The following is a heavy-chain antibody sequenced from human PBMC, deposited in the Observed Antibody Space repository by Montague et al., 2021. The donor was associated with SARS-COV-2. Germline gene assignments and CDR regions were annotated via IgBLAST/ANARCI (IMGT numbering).Heavy chain of an antibody. J-gene: IGHJ6*03. V-gene: IGHV4-39*07. Sequence: SETLSLTCTVSGGSISSSSYYWGWIRQPPGKGLEWIGSIYYSGSTNYNPSLKSRVTISVDTSKNQFSLKLSSVTAADTAVYYSARARQDVVVPALGIGAYYYYYYMDVWGKGTTVTVSS. CDR3: ARARQDVVVPALGIGAYYYYYYMDV. D-gene: IGHD2-2*01. CDR1: GGSISSSSYY. CDR2: IYYSGST.